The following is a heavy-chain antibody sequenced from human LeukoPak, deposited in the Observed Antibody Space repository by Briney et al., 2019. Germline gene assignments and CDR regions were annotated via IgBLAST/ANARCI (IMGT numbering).Heavy chain of an antibody. V-gene: IGHV3-33*01. CDR1: GFTFSSYG. J-gene: IGHJ6*02. Sequence: GRSLRLSCAASGFTFSSYGMHWVRQAPGKGLEWVAAIWYDADNKYYADSVKGRFTTSRDNSKNTLSLQMNSLRAEDTAVYYCARDQSATVNYGTDVWGQGTTVTVSS. CDR2: IWYDADNK. CDR3: ARDQSATVNYGTDV.